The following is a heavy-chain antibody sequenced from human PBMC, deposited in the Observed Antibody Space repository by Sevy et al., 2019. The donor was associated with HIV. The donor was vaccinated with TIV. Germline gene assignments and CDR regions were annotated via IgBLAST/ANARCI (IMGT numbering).Heavy chain of an antibody. V-gene: IGHV3-21*01. CDR2: ISSSSSYI. Sequence: GGSLRLSCAASGFTFSSYSMNWVRQAPGKGLEWVSSISSSSSYIYYADSVKGRFTISRDNAKNSLYLQMNSLRAEDPAVYYCARDSRDFWSGSLYDYWGQGTLVTVSS. CDR3: ARDSRDFWSGSLYDY. CDR1: GFTFSSYS. J-gene: IGHJ4*02. D-gene: IGHD3-3*01.